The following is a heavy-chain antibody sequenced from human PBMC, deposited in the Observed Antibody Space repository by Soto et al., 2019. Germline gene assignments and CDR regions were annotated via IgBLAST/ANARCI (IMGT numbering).Heavy chain of an antibody. CDR2: ITTSDDIT. Sequence: EVQLFESGGGLVEPGESLRLSCAASGFIFQDFAMSWVRQAPGKGLEWVSTITTSDDITYSAGSVRGRFTISRANSANTLFLQMSSLRGDDTATYSCTYGDSSGYFDPSSGYSTPDHWGQGSLVTVSS. V-gene: IGHV3-23*01. CDR1: GFIFQDFA. D-gene: IGHD3-3*01. CDR3: TYGDSSGYFDPSSGYSTPDH. J-gene: IGHJ5*02.